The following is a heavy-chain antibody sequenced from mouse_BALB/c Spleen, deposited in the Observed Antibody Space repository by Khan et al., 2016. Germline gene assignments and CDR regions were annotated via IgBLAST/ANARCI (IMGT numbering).Heavy chain of an antibody. Sequence: EVELVESGGGLVQPGGSLKLSCAASGFTFSSYGMSWVRQTPDKRLELVATINNNGGSTYYPDNVKGRFTISRDNAKNTLYLQMSGLKSEDTATYFCARVYSYGSPYFDYWGQGTPLTVSS. CDR3: ARVYSYGSPYFDY. CDR2: INNNGGST. J-gene: IGHJ2*01. D-gene: IGHD1-1*01. V-gene: IGHV5-6-3*01. CDR1: GFTFSSYG.